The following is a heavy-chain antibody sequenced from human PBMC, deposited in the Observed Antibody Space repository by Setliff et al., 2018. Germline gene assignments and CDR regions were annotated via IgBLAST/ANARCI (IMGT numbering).Heavy chain of an antibody. CDR3: AGSRAWIPFLES. CDR1: GFTFSNHW. V-gene: IGHV3-20*04. Sequence: PGGSLRLSCAASGFTFSNHWMTWVRQAPGKGPEWVSGINWNGVKTDYAESLKGRFAISRDNARNSLHLQMNDVRREDTAVYYCAGSRAWIPFLESWGQGTLVTVSS. J-gene: IGHJ5*02. CDR2: INWNGVKT. D-gene: IGHD3-3*01.